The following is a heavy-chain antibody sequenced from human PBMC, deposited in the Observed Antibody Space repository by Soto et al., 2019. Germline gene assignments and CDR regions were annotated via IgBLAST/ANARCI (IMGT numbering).Heavy chain of an antibody. CDR3: ARRGRYCSSTSCYHGGMDV. V-gene: IGHV3-7*03. D-gene: IGHD2-2*01. CDR1: GFTFSSYW. CDR2: IKQDGSEK. J-gene: IGHJ6*02. Sequence: EVQLVESGGGLVQPGGSLRLSCAASGFTFSSYWMSWVRQAPGKGLEWVANIKQDGSEKYYVDSVKGRFTISRDNAKNSLYLQMNSLRAADTAVYYCARRGRYCSSTSCYHGGMDVWGQGNTVTVSS.